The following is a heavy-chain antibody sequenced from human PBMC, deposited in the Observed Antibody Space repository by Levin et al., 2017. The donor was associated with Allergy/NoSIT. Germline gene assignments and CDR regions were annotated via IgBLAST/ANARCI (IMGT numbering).Heavy chain of an antibody. CDR2: IYYSGST. D-gene: IGHD3-10*01. CDR1: GGSISSYY. Sequence: SETLSLTCTVSGGSISSYYWSWIRQPPGKGLEWIGYIYYSGSTNYNPSLKSRVTISVDTSKNQFSLKLSSVTAADTAVYYCARDLPSYYYGSGSYYESAFDIWGQGTMVTVSS. CDR3: ARDLPSYYYGSGSYYESAFDI. J-gene: IGHJ3*02. V-gene: IGHV4-59*01.